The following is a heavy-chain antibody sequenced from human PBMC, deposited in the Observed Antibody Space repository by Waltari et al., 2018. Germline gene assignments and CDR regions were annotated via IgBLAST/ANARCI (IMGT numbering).Heavy chain of an antibody. CDR2: INHSGST. D-gene: IGHD6-13*01. J-gene: IGHJ4*02. CDR3: ARGTSTAAAGGFFDY. V-gene: IGHV4-34*01. CDR1: GGSFSGYY. Sequence: QVQLQQWGAGLLKPSETLSLTCAVYGGSFSGYYWSWTRQPPGKGLEWIGEINHSGSTNYNPSLKSRVTISVDTSKNQFSLKLSSVTAADTAVYYCARGTSTAAAGGFFDYWGQGTLVTVSS.